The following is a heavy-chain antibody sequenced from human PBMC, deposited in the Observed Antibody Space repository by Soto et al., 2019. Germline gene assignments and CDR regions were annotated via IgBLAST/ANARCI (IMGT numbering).Heavy chain of an antibody. J-gene: IGHJ6*02. CDR1: GGTFSSYA. CDR3: ARDRVVVTATIPPRMDV. D-gene: IGHD2-21*02. V-gene: IGHV1-69*13. CDR2: IIPIFGTA. Sequence: SVKVSCKASGGTFSSYAISWVRQAPGQGLEWMGGIIPIFGTANYAQKFQGRVTITADESTSTAYMELSSLRSEDTAVYYCARDRVVVTATIPPRMDVWGQGTTVTVSS.